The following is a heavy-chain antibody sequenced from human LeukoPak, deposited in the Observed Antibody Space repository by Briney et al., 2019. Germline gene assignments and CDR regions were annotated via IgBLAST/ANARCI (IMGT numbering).Heavy chain of an antibody. Sequence: ASVNVSCKASGYTLTDYYMHWVRQAPGQGLEWMGRINPNSGGTNYAQKFQGWVTMTRDTSISTAYMELSRLRSDDTAVYYCARSRTYDFWSGYYDAHFDYWGQGTLVTVSS. J-gene: IGHJ4*02. V-gene: IGHV1-2*04. CDR3: ARSRTYDFWSGYYDAHFDY. CDR1: GYTLTDYY. CDR2: INPNSGGT. D-gene: IGHD3-3*01.